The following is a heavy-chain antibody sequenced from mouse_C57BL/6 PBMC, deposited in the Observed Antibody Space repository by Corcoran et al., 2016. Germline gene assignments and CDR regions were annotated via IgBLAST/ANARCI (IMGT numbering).Heavy chain of an antibody. CDR3: ARRGYYGSSYGAFDY. Sequence: EVQLQQSGPELVKPGASVKISCKASGYTFTDYYMNWVKQSHGKSLEWIGDINPNNGGTSYNQKFKGKATLTVDKSSSTAYMELRSLTSEDSAVYYCARRGYYGSSYGAFDYWGQGTTLTVSS. D-gene: IGHD1-1*01. CDR1: GYTFTDYY. J-gene: IGHJ2*01. CDR2: INPNNGGT. V-gene: IGHV1-26*01.